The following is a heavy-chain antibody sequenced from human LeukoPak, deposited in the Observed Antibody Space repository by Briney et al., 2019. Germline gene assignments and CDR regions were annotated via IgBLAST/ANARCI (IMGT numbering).Heavy chain of an antibody. CDR3: ARVVGYCSSTSCPRVYAFDI. J-gene: IGHJ3*02. D-gene: IGHD2-2*01. CDR1: GGSISSGGYY. Sequence: SETLSLTCTVSGGSISSGGYYWSWIRQHPGKGLEWIGYIYYSGSTYYNPSLKSRVTISVDTSKNQFSLKRSSVTAADTAVYYCARVVGYCSSTSCPRVYAFDIWGQGTMVTVSS. V-gene: IGHV4-31*03. CDR2: IYYSGST.